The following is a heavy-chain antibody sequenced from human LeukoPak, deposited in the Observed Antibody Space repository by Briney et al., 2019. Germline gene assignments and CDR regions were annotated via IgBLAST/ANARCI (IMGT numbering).Heavy chain of an antibody. CDR1: GFTFDDYA. CDR3: AKGKFPYYGSGSYFDY. CDR2: ISWNSGSI. J-gene: IGHJ4*02. Sequence: PGRSLRLSCAASGFTFDDYAMHWVRQAPGKGLEWVSGISWNSGSIGYADSVKGRFTISRDNAKNSLYLQMNSLGAEDTALYYCAKGKFPYYGSGSYFDYWGQGTLVTVSS. D-gene: IGHD3-10*01. V-gene: IGHV3-9*01.